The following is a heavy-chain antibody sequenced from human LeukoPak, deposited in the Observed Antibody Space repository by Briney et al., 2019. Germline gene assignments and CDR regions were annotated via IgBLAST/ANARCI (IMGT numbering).Heavy chain of an antibody. CDR3: ARASRELLHEYHFDY. V-gene: IGHV4-30-2*01. CDR1: GGSISSGGYS. CDR2: SYHSGST. D-gene: IGHD1-26*01. J-gene: IGHJ4*02. Sequence: PSQTLSLTCAVSGGSISSGGYSWSWIRQPPGKGLEWIGYSYHSGSTYYNPSLKSRVTISVDRSKNQFSLKLSSVTAADTAVYYCARASRELLHEYHFDYWGQGTLVTVSS.